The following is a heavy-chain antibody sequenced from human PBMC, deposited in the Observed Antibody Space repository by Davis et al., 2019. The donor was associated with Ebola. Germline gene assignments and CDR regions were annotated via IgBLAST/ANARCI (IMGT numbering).Heavy chain of an antibody. J-gene: IGHJ6*02. CDR2: INPYSANT. D-gene: IGHD3-10*01. V-gene: IGHV1-8*01. CDR1: GYTFTSYD. Sequence: ASVKVSCKATGYTFTSYDVNWERQATGQGLEWMGWINPYSANTGYAQNFRGKVTMTRNTSIRTAFLKVSSLRSEDTAVYFCARGGVGSHDTYYGLDVWGQGTTVTVSS. CDR3: ARGGVGSHDTYYGLDV.